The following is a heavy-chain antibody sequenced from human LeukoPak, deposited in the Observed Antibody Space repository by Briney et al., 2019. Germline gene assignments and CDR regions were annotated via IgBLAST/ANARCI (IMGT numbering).Heavy chain of an antibody. CDR2: IKQDGSEK. V-gene: IGHV3-7*01. J-gene: IGHJ4*02. CDR1: GFTFSFYW. Sequence: GGSLRLSCAASGFTFSFYWMNWVRQAPGKGLEWVANIKQDGSEKYYVDSVKGRFIMSRDNAKNSLYLQMNSLRAEDTAVYYCARGRFWSGYYPSVDYWGQGTLVTVSS. CDR3: ARGRFWSGYYPSVDY. D-gene: IGHD3-3*01.